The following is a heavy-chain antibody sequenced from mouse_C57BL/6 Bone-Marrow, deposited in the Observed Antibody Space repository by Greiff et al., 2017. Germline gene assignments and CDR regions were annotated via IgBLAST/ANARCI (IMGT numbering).Heavy chain of an antibody. CDR2: IDPEHGDT. CDR3: TYYYGSSFRWYFDV. V-gene: IGHV14-4*01. J-gene: IGHJ1*03. Sequence: EVKLVESGAELVRPGASVKLSCTASGFNIKDDYMHWVKQRPEQGLEWIGWIDPEHGDTEYASKFQGKATITADTSSNTAYLQLSSLTSEDTAVYYCTYYYGSSFRWYFDVWGTGTTVTVT. D-gene: IGHD1-1*01. CDR1: GFNIKDDY.